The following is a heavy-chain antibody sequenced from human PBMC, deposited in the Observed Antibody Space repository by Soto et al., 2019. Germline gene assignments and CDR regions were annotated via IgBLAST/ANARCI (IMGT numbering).Heavy chain of an antibody. Sequence: SETLSLTCAVYGGSFSGYYWSWIRQPPGKGLEWIGEINHSGSTNYNPPLKSRVTISVDTSKNEFSLRLNSVTAADTAVYYCARDKITGLFDYWGQGTLVTVSS. J-gene: IGHJ4*02. CDR2: INHSGST. D-gene: IGHD2-8*02. V-gene: IGHV4-34*01. CDR1: GGSFSGYY. CDR3: ARDKITGLFDY.